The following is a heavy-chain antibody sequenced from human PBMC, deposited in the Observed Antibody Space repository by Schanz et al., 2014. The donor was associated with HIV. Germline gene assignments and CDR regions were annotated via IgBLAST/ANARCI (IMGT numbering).Heavy chain of an antibody. V-gene: IGHV3-30*18. J-gene: IGHJ6*02. CDR1: GFIFNDFA. CDR3: AKDRNQYDSRYIGKGNYYYYYGMDV. D-gene: IGHD3-22*01. Sequence: VQLVESGGGLLQPGRSLRLSCAASGFIFNDFAMHWVRQLPGKGLEWVAVISHNGNNDYYAESVKGRFTISRDNSKNTLDLQMNNLKPEDTAVYYCAKDRNQYDSRYIGKGNYYYYYGMDVWGQGTTVTVSS. CDR2: ISHNGNND.